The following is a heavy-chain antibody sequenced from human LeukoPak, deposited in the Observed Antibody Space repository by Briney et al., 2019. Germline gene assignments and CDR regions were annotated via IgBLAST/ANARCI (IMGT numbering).Heavy chain of an antibody. CDR2: INSDGSST. V-gene: IGHV3-74*01. J-gene: IGHJ4*02. D-gene: IGHD5-24*01. CDR1: EFTFSSYW. CDR3: ARGENNYGYYYFDY. Sequence: GGSLRLSCAASEFTFSSYWMHWVRQAPGKGLVWVSRINSDGSSTSYADSVKGRFTISRDNAKNTLYLQMNSLRAEDTAAYYCARGENNYGYYYFDYWGQGTLVTVSS.